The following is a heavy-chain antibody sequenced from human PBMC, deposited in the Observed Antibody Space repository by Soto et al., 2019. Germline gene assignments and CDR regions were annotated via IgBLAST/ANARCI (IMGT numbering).Heavy chain of an antibody. CDR3: ARDIDNRDYYYGLDV. CDR2: ISNSGNTI. Sequence: PGGSLRLSCAASGFTFSSYAMHWVRQAPGKGLEWISYISNSGNTIYVADSMRGRFTISRDNAKNSLFLQMNSLRADDTAVYYCARDIDNRDYYYGLDVWGQGTTVTVSS. CDR1: GFTFSSYA. D-gene: IGHD1-20*01. V-gene: IGHV3-48*03. J-gene: IGHJ6*02.